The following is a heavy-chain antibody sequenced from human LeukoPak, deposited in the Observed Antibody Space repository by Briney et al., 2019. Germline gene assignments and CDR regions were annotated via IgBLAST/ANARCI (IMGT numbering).Heavy chain of an antibody. CDR1: GGTFSSYA. CDR2: IIPIFGTA. CDR3: ARDLLGISSSDY. D-gene: IGHD6-13*01. V-gene: IGHV1-69*13. Sequence: SVKVSCKASGGTFSSYAISWVRQAPGQGLEWMGGIIPIFGTANYAQKFQGRVTITADESTSTAYMELSSLRSEDTALYYCARDLLGISSSDYWGQGTLVTVSS. J-gene: IGHJ4*02.